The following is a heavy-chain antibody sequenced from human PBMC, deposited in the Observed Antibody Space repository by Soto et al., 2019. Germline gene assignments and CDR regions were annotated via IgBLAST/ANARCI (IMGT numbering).Heavy chain of an antibody. Sequence: PSETLSLTCTVSGGSISSGGYYWSWIRQHPGKGLEWIGYIYYSGSTYYNPSLKSRVTISVDTSKNQFSLKLSSVTAADTAVYYCARQIAAADTLDYYYYNYMDVWGKGTTVTVSS. CDR1: GGSISSGGYY. V-gene: IGHV4-31*03. J-gene: IGHJ6*03. D-gene: IGHD6-13*01. CDR3: ARQIAAADTLDYYYYNYMDV. CDR2: IYYSGST.